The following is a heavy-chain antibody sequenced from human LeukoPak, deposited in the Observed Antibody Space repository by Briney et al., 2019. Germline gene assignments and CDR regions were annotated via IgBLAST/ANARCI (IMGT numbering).Heavy chain of an antibody. CDR1: GYTFTNYD. Sequence: ASVTVSYKPSGYTFTNYDINWVRQAAGQGGEWMGWMNPNSGYTGYAQKFQGRVTITRDTSISTAYMELSSLRSEDTAVYYCARVAGSIDYWGQGTLVTVSS. CDR2: MNPNSGYT. D-gene: IGHD6-19*01. CDR3: ARVAGSIDY. J-gene: IGHJ4*02. V-gene: IGHV1-8*03.